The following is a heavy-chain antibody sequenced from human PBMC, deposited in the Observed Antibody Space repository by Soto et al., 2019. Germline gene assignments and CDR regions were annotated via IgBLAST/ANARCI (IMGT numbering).Heavy chain of an antibody. Sequence: SVKVSCKASGGTFSSYAISWVRQAPGQGLEWMGGIIPIFGTANYAQKFQGRVTITADESTSTAYMELSSLRSEDTAVYYCARDQIVDTAMVTNYYYYYGMDVWGQGTTVTVSS. V-gene: IGHV1-69*13. D-gene: IGHD5-18*01. CDR1: GGTFSSYA. J-gene: IGHJ6*02. CDR2: IIPIFGTA. CDR3: ARDQIVDTAMVTNYYYYYGMDV.